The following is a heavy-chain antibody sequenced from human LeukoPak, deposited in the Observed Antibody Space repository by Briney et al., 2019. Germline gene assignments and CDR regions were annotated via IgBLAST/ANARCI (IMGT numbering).Heavy chain of an antibody. V-gene: IGHV3-30*03. J-gene: IGHJ4*02. CDR3: ARLWFGELLVSSDY. D-gene: IGHD3-10*01. CDR2: ISHDGSNK. CDR1: GFTFSTHG. Sequence: PGRSLRLSCAASGFTFSTHGMHWVRQAPGKGLEWVTVISHDGSNKYYADSVKGRFTISRDNSKNTLYLQMNSLRAEDTAVYYCARLWFGELLVSSDYWGQGTLVTVSS.